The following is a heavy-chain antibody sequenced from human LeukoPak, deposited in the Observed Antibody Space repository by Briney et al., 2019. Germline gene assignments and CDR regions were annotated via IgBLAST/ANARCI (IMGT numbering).Heavy chain of an antibody. V-gene: IGHV3-7*03. Sequence: GGSLRLSCAASGFPFNAYWMTWVRQAPGKGLEWVANIRQDGGTKYYVDSVKDRFTISRDNAMNSLYLQMNSLRAEDTAIYYCARSLPYGTTWYGRSDFWGQGTLVTVSS. J-gene: IGHJ4*02. CDR2: IRQDGGTK. CDR1: GFPFNAYW. D-gene: IGHD6-13*01. CDR3: ARSLPYGTTWYGRSDF.